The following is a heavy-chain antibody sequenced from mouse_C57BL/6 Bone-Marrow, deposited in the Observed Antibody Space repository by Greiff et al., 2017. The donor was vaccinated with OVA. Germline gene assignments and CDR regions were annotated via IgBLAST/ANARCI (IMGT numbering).Heavy chain of an antibody. J-gene: IGHJ3*01. V-gene: IGHV1-81*01. D-gene: IGHD3-2*02. CDR3: AREEQLRPLFAY. CDR2: IYPRSGNT. Sequence: QVQLKESGAELARPGASVKLSCKASGYTFTSYGISWVKQRPGQGLEWIGVIYPRSGNTYYNEKFKGKATLTADKSSSTAYMELRSLTSEDSAVYFCAREEQLRPLFAYWGQGTLVTVSA. CDR1: GYTFTSYG.